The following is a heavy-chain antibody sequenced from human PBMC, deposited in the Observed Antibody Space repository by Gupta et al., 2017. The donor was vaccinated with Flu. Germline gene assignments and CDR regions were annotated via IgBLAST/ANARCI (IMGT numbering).Heavy chain of an antibody. CDR3: ATARRNNTYYDFWSGYRYYYYYYGMDV. CDR1: GGSISSGSYY. Sequence: QVQLQESGPGLVKPSQTLSLTCTVSGGSISSGSYYWSWIRQPAGKGLEWIGRIYTSGSTNYNPSLKSRVTISVDTSKNQFSLKLSSVTAADTAVYYCATARRNNTYYDFWSGYRYYYYYYGMDVWGQGTTVTVSS. D-gene: IGHD3-3*01. J-gene: IGHJ6*02. CDR2: IYTSGST. V-gene: IGHV4-61*02.